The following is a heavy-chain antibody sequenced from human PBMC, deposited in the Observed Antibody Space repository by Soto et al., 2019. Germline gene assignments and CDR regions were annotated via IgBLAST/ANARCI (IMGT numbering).Heavy chain of an antibody. CDR2: TYFRSKWNY. CDR3: VRQPLANLALYGTGV. J-gene: IGHJ6*02. V-gene: IGHV6-1*01. Sequence: SQTPSLPCAISGDSVSANTAAWHWIWPSPSRSLEWLGRTYFRSKWNYGYAESVKSRLTITPDTTNNQISLQLNSVIPEDAAVYYCVRQPLANLALYGTGVWGQGTTGTVSS. CDR1: GDSVSANTAA. D-gene: IGHD6-6*01.